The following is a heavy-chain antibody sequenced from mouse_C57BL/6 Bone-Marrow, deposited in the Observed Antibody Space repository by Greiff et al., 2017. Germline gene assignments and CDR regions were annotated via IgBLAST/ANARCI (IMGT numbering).Heavy chain of an antibody. J-gene: IGHJ3*01. CDR1: GYTFTSYW. V-gene: IGHV14-3*01. D-gene: IGHD2-1*01. CDR2: IDPANGNT. CDR3: ARNYGNHGGFAY. Sequence: EVQLQQPGAELVKPGASVKVSCKASGYTFTSYWMHWVKQRPEQGLEWIGRIDPANGNTKYAPKFQGKATITADTSSNTAYLQLSSLTSEDTAIYYCARNYGNHGGFAYWGQGTLVTVSA.